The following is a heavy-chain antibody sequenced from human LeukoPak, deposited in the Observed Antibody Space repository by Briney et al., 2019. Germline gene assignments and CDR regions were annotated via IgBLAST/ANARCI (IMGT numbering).Heavy chain of an antibody. D-gene: IGHD2-21*01. CDR3: ARVVVIEYCFDC. J-gene: IGHJ4*02. V-gene: IGHV4-61*02. Sequence: SQTLSLTCTVSGGSMITSSYYWSWLRQPAGKGLEWIGRIYSTGNTNYNPLFKSRVTMSVDTSKNQFSLRLGAVTAADTAVYYCARVVVIEYCFDCWGQGTQVTVSS. CDR1: GGSMITSSYY. CDR2: IYSTGNT.